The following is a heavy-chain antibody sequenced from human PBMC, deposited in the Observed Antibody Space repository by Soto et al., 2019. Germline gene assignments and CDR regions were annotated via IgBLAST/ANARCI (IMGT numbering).Heavy chain of an antibody. CDR1: GFTFSSSA. J-gene: IGHJ4*02. Sequence: PGGSLRLSCAASGFTFSSSAMHWVRQAPGMGLEGVAVISYDGSNKYYVDSVKGRFTISRDNSKNTLYLQMNSLRAEDTAVYYCAKDLPSGYYGSGPFDYWGQGTLVTVSS. CDR3: AKDLPSGYYGSGPFDY. CDR2: ISYDGSNK. D-gene: IGHD3-10*01. V-gene: IGHV3-30*18.